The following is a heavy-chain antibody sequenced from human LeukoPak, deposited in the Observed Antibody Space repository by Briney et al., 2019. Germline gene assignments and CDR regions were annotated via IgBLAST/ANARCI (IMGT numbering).Heavy chain of an antibody. J-gene: IGHJ6*02. CDR1: GGSISSYY. V-gene: IGHV4-59*01. Sequence: PSETLSLTCSIHGGSISSYYWTWLRQPPGQGLEWIGYIYYSGTTNYNPSLKSRITISVDTSENQFSLKLRSVTAADTAVYYCARDKSYYGMDVWGQGTTVTVSS. CDR3: ARDKSYYGMDV. CDR2: IYYSGTT.